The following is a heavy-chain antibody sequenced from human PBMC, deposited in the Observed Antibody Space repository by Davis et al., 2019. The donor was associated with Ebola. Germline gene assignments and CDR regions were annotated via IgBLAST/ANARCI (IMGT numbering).Heavy chain of an antibody. CDR1: GSISSDYS. CDR3: VGDNGYSSG. D-gene: IGHD6-19*01. Sequence: PGGSLRPSCAAPGSISSDYSMNWVRQAPGKGLEWVSYISSSSSTKYYADSVKGRFTISRDNAKNSLYLQMNRLRDEDTAVYYCVGDNGYSSGWGQGTLVTVSS. CDR2: ISSSSSTK. J-gene: IGHJ4*02. V-gene: IGHV3-48*02.